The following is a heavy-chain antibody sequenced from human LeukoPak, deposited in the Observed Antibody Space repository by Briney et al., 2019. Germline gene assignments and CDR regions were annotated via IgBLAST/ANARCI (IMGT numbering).Heavy chain of an antibody. J-gene: IGHJ4*02. CDR3: ARGYYDILTGLGY. CDR1: EFTFSNYA. V-gene: IGHV3-23*01. CDR2: ISASGDTT. Sequence: GGSLRLSCAASEFTFSNYAMSWVRQAPGKGLEWVSGISASGDTTYYTDSVKGRFTISRDNSENTLYLEMKSLRAEDTAVYYCARGYYDILTGLGYCGQGTLVTVSS. D-gene: IGHD3-9*01.